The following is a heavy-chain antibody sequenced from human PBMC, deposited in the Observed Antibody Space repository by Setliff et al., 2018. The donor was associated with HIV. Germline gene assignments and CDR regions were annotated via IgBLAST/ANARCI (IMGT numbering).Heavy chain of an antibody. V-gene: IGHV4-59*08. CDR2: IANDGST. Sequence: PSETLSLTCNVSGDSISRYYWSWIRQPPGKGLEWIGYIANDGSTNYNPPLKSRLSISVDTSKNQVSLKLTSVTAADTTVYYCTRHLPVYYGSGVSYYFDYWGQGTLVTVS. J-gene: IGHJ4*02. CDR3: TRHLPVYYGSGVSYYFDY. D-gene: IGHD3-10*01. CDR1: GDSISRYY.